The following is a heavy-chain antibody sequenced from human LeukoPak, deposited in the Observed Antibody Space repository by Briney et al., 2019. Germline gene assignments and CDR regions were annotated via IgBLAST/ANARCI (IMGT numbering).Heavy chain of an antibody. Sequence: GGSLRLSCAASGFTFSSYSMNWVRQAPGKGLEWVSSISSSSNYIYYADSVKGRFTISRDNAKNSLYLQINSLRADDTAVYYCARGTTAFDYWGQGTLVTVSS. CDR2: ISSSSNYI. D-gene: IGHD1/OR15-1a*01. V-gene: IGHV3-21*01. CDR1: GFTFSSYS. CDR3: ARGTTAFDY. J-gene: IGHJ4*02.